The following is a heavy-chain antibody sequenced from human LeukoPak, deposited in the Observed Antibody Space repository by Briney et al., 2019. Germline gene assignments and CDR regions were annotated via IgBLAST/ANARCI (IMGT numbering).Heavy chain of an antibody. CDR1: GFTFSDYY. Sequence: GGSLRLSCAASGFTFSDYYMSWIRQAPGKGLEWVSYVSSSGSTIYYADSVKGRFTISRDNAKNSLYLQMNSLRAEDTAVYYCAREMATASFDYWGQGTLVTVSS. V-gene: IGHV3-11*01. CDR2: VSSSGSTI. D-gene: IGHD5-24*01. J-gene: IGHJ4*02. CDR3: AREMATASFDY.